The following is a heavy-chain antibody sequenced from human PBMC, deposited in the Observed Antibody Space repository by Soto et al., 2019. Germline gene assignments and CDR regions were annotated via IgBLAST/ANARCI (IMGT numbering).Heavy chain of an antibody. D-gene: IGHD5-12*01. V-gene: IGHV4-59*12. CDR1: GGSIITFY. J-gene: IGHJ3*02. CDR2: IYYTGTT. Sequence: PSETLSLNCTVSGGSIITFYWSWVRQPPGKGLEWIGYIYYTGTTNYNPSLRSRVTISIDTSKDQFSLKLNSVTAAETAVYFCVRECFSRLYDSGYDYPDGAFDIWGQWKMVTVAS. CDR3: VRECFSRLYDSGYDYPDGAFDI.